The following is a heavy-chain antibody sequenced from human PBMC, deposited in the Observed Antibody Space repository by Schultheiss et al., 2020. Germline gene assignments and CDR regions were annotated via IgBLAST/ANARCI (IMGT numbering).Heavy chain of an antibody. V-gene: IGHV3-33*08. J-gene: IGHJ4*02. D-gene: IGHD3-16*01. CDR3: ARALELLGEGEFDY. Sequence: GGSLRLSCAASGFTFSSYGMHWVRQAPGKGLEWVAVIWYDGSNKYYADSVKGRFTISRDNSKNTLYLQMNSLRAEDTAVYYCARALELLGEGEFDYWGQGTLVTVSS. CDR2: IWYDGSNK. CDR1: GFTFSSYG.